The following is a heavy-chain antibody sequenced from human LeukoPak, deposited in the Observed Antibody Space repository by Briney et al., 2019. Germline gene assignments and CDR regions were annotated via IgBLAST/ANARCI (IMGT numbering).Heavy chain of an antibody. CDR1: GFTFSSYS. D-gene: IGHD3-10*01. J-gene: IGHJ3*02. Sequence: GGSLRLSCAASGFTFSSYSMNWVRQAPGKGLEWVSSISSSSSYIYYADSVKGRFTIPRDNAKNSLYLQMNSLRAEDTAVYYCAREMVRDDAFDIWGQGTMVTVSS. V-gene: IGHV3-21*01. CDR2: ISSSSSYI. CDR3: AREMVRDDAFDI.